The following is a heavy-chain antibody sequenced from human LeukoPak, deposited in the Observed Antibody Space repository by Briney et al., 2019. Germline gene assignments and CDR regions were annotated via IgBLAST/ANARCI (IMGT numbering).Heavy chain of an antibody. V-gene: IGHV4-34*01. CDR1: GGSFSGYY. Sequence: SETLSLTCAVYGGSFSGYYWSWIRQPPGKGLEWIGEINHSGSTNYNPSLKSRVTISVDISVDTSKNQFSLKLSSVTAADTAVYYCARAPHIAVAGPGYFQHWGQGTLVTVSS. CDR2: INHSGST. CDR3: ARAPHIAVAGPGYFQH. J-gene: IGHJ1*01. D-gene: IGHD6-19*01.